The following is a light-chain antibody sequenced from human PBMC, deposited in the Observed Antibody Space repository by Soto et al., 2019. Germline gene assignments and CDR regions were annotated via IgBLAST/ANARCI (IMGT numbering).Light chain of an antibody. CDR1: QSISNW. V-gene: IGKV1-39*01. CDR2: HAS. Sequence: IQMTQSPSTGAASVGDRGASTCRASQSISNWLAWYQQKPGTAPKLLIYHASSLQSGVPSRFSGSGSGTDFTLTISSLQPEDFATYYCQQSYSTPVTFGQGTKVDIK. CDR3: QQSYSTPVT. J-gene: IGKJ1*01.